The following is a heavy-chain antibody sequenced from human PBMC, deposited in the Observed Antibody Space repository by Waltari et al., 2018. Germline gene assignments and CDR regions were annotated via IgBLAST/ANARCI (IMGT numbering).Heavy chain of an antibody. D-gene: IGHD2-2*01. Sequence: QVQLQQWGAGLLKPSETLSLTCAVYGGSFSGYYWSWIRQPPGQGLEWIGEINPSGRTNYNPSIKSRVTISVDTSKNQCSLKLSSVTAADTAVYYCARGRPPYCSSTSCFRFLEYYYYYYGMDVWGQGTTVTVSS. J-gene: IGHJ6*02. V-gene: IGHV4-34*01. CDR3: ARGRPPYCSSTSCFRFLEYYYYYYGMDV. CDR2: INPSGRT. CDR1: GGSFSGYY.